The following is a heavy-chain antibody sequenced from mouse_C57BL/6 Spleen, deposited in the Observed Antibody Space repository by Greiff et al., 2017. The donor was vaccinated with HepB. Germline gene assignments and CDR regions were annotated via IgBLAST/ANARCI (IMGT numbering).Heavy chain of an antibody. V-gene: IGHV1-69*01. Sequence: QVQLQQPGAELVMPGASVKLSCKASGYTFTSYWMHWVKQRPGQGLEWIGEIDPSDIYTNYNQKFKGKSTLTVDKSSSTAYMQLSSLTSENSAVYYCARAGYGNPYWYFDVWGTGTTVTVSS. D-gene: IGHD2-10*02. J-gene: IGHJ1*03. CDR2: IDPSDIYT. CDR1: GYTFTSYW. CDR3: ARAGYGNPYWYFDV.